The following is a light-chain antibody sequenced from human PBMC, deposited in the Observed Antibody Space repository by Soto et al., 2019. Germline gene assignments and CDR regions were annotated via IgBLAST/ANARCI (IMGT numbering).Light chain of an antibody. CDR1: QGISNY. CDR2: AAS. J-gene: IGKJ1*01. CDR3: QTSNSAPRA. Sequence: DIQMTQSPSSLSASVGDRVTITCRASQGISNYLAWYQQKPGKVPKLLIYAASTLHSGVPSRFSRSGSGTNSTLSIRSLQPEDVAPYYCQTSNSAPRALGKGTKVEIE. V-gene: IGKV1-27*01.